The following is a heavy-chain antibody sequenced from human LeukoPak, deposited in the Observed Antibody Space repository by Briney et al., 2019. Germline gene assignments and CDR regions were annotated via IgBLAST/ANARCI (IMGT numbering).Heavy chain of an antibody. CDR3: AREVGYSTSWYGRFDP. CDR2: SNPNNGGA. CDR1: GYTFTGHY. J-gene: IGHJ5*02. V-gene: IGHV1-2*06. Sequence: ASVKVSCKASGYTFTGHYVHWVRQAPGQGLEWMGRSNPNNGGADYAQNFQGRVTITSDTSSSTVYVELPRLRSDDTAVYYCAREVGYSTSWYGRFDPWGQGTLVTVSS. D-gene: IGHD2-2*01.